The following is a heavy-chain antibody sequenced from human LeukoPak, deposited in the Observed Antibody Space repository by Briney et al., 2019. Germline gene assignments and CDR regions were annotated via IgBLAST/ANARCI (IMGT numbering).Heavy chain of an antibody. CDR1: GFDFENYG. CDR3: AEEISFGGDPAFEG. V-gene: IGHV3-9*01. Sequence: PGGSLRLSCSMSGFDFENYGMHWFRQRPGKGLEWVSSITWNTGNLGYGDSVEGRFTVSRDNARNSAYLQMSSLRPEDTAVYYCAEEISFGGDPAFEGGGQGIPVTVSS. D-gene: IGHD3-16*01. J-gene: IGHJ1*01. CDR2: ITWNTGNL.